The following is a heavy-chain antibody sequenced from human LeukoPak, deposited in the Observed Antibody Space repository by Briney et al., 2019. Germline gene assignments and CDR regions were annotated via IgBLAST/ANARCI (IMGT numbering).Heavy chain of an antibody. V-gene: IGHV4-30-4*01. D-gene: IGHD4-11*01. J-gene: IGHJ4*02. CDR2: IYYSGST. CDR3: ARGTDSNYFDY. CDR1: GGPISSGDYY. Sequence: SQTLSLTCTVSGGPISSGDYYWSWIRQPPGKGLEWIGYIYYSGSTYYNPSLKSRVTISVDTSKNQFSLKLSSMTAADTAVYYCARGTDSNYFDYWGQGTLVTVSS.